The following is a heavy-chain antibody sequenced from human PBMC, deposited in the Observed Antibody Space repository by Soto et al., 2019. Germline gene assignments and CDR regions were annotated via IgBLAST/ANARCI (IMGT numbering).Heavy chain of an antibody. CDR1: GGPISSGGYY. J-gene: IGHJ4*02. CDR2: IYSSGRT. CDR3: ARDLNDYTGRYFDY. V-gene: IGHV4-31*03. Sequence: QVQLQDSGPGLVKPSQTLSLTCTVSGGPISSGGYYWSWLRQHPGKGLEWIGYIYSSGRTYYHPSLKSRFTMSIDTSKNQFTLKLSSVTAADTAVYYCARDLNDYTGRYFDYWGQGTLVTVSS. D-gene: IGHD4-4*01.